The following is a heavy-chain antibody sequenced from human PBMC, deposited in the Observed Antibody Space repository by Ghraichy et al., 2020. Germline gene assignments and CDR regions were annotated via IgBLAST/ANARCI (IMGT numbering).Heavy chain of an antibody. CDR1: GFTVSSNY. J-gene: IGHJ4*02. D-gene: IGHD2-2*01. V-gene: IGHV3-53*01. CDR2: IYSGGST. CDR3: ARVGYCSSTSCPYYFDY. Sequence: GESLNISCAASGFTVSSNYMSWVRQAPGKGLEWVSVIYSGGSTYYADSVKGRFTISRDNSKNTLYLQMNSLRAEDTAVYYCARVGYCSSTSCPYYFDYWGQGTLVTVSS.